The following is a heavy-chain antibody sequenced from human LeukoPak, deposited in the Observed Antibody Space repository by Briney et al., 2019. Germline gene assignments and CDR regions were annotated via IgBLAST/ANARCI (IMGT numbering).Heavy chain of an antibody. V-gene: IGHV3-23*01. D-gene: IGHD3-22*01. J-gene: IGHJ4*02. Sequence: GGSLRLSRAASGLTFSSYGMSWVRQAPGKGLEWVSTITGTGGTTYYAASVKGRFTISRDNSMDTLYLQMNSLRAEDTAVYYCAKRGYYYDSSAYYYFDYWGQGTLVTVSS. CDR3: AKRGYYYDSSAYYYFDY. CDR2: ITGTGGTT. CDR1: GLTFSSYG.